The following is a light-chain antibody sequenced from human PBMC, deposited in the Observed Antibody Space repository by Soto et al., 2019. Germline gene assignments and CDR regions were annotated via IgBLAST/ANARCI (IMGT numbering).Light chain of an antibody. Sequence: NVLSMSLAALSLSPGERATLSCRASQSVISYLAWYQQKPGQAPRLLIYDASNRATGIPARFSGSGSGTGFTLTICSLEAEDGIGDCSQVRGYWRIPFGEG. J-gene: IGKJ5*01. V-gene: IGKV3-11*01. CDR3: QVRGYWRIP. CDR2: DAS. CDR1: QSVISY.